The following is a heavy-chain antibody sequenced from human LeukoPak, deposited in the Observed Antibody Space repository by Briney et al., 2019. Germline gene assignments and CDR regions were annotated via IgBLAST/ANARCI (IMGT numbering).Heavy chain of an antibody. V-gene: IGHV3-33*08. D-gene: IGHD3-10*01. CDR1: GFTFSSYG. Sequence: GGSLRLSCAASGFTFSSYGMHWVRQAPGKGLEGVAFIWDDRSNEYYADSVKGRFTISRDTSKNTLYLQMNSLRAEDTAVYYCARDSFYYGSETQTHYFDYWGQGTLVTVSS. CDR3: ARDSFYYGSETQTHYFDY. CDR2: IWDDRSNE. J-gene: IGHJ4*02.